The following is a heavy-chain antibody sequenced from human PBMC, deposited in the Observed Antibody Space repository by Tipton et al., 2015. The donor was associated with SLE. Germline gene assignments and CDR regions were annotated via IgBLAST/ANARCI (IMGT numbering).Heavy chain of an antibody. CDR2: INHSGST. D-gene: IGHD3-16*01. V-gene: IGHV4-34*01. CDR1: GGSFSGYY. CDR3: ARCGGARDY. Sequence: TLSLTCAVYGGSFSGYYWSWIRQPPGKGLEWIGEINHSGSTNYNPSLKSRVTISVDTSKNQFSLKLSSVTAADTAVYYCARCGGARDYGGQGTLVTVSS. J-gene: IGHJ4*02.